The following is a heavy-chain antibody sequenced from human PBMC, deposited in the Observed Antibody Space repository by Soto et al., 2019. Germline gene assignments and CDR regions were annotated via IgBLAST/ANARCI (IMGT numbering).Heavy chain of an antibody. Sequence: ASVKVSCKASGGTFSSYAISWVRQAPGQGLEWMGGIIPIFGTANYAQKFQGRVTITADESTSTAYMELSSLRSEDTAVYYCARVITIFGVVRVYYYYGMAVWGQGTTVTVYS. J-gene: IGHJ6*02. CDR3: ARVITIFGVVRVYYYYGMAV. V-gene: IGHV1-69*13. CDR1: GGTFSSYA. D-gene: IGHD3-3*01. CDR2: IIPIFGTA.